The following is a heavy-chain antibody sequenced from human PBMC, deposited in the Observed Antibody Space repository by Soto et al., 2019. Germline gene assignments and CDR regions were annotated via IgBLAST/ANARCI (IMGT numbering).Heavy chain of an antibody. CDR2: IIPFFGTS. V-gene: IGHV1-69*01. CDR3: ARVGHITNYGMAV. CDR1: GGTFSSYP. Sequence: QVQLVQSGAEVKKPGSSVKVSCGASGGTFSSYPINWVRQAPGQGLEWMGGIIPFFGTSNYAQKFQGRVTITADESTSPAYMGLRSLRSEDTAVYYCARVGHITNYGMAVWGQGTTVTVSS. D-gene: IGHD1-26*01. J-gene: IGHJ6*02.